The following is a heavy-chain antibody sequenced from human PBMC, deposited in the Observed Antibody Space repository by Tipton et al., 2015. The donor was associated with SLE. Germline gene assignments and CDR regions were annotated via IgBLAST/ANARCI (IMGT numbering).Heavy chain of an antibody. Sequence: VQLVQSGAEVKKPGESVKISCKGSGFIFTNNWIGWVRQMPGKGLEWMGIIYPGDSETRYSPSFQGQVTISADKSISTAYLQWSSLKASDTAMYYCAIAPPPFVVAYWHFDLWGRGTLVTFSS. CDR3: AIAPPPFVVAYWHFDL. J-gene: IGHJ2*01. V-gene: IGHV5-51*01. CDR1: GFIFTNNW. CDR2: IYPGDSET. D-gene: IGHD2-2*01.